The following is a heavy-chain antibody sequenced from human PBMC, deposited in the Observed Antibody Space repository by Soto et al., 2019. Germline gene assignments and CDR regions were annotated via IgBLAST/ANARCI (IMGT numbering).Heavy chain of an antibody. D-gene: IGHD2-2*01. J-gene: IGHJ3*01. CDR1: GFTLSNYG. CDR3: AKDHLGSSKVFDF. V-gene: IGHV3-30*18. Sequence: PGGSLRLSCAVYGFTLSNYGMHWVRQAPGKGLEWVALISDDGTNKYFVDSVKGRFTISRDNSRNMVYLQMNRLRAEDTAVYYCAKDHLGSSKVFDFCGKGTLVTVSS. CDR2: ISDDGTNK.